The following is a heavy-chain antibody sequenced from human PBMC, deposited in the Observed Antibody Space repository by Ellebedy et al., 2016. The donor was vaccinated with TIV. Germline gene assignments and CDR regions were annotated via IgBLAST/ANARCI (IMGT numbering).Heavy chain of an antibody. CDR3: ATGRSSSWPPYYYYMDV. J-gene: IGHJ6*03. CDR1: RGTVSSHG. CDR2: IIPMFGTA. Sequence: SVKVSXKASRGTVSSHGFSWVRQAPGQGLEWMGGIIPMFGTANYAQEFQARVTITADASTSTTYMELSRLRSEDTAVYYCATGRSSSWPPYYYYMDVWGKGTTVTVSS. D-gene: IGHD2-2*01. V-gene: IGHV1-69*13.